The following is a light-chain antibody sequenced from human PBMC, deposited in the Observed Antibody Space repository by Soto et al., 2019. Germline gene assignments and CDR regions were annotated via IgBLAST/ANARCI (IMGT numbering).Light chain of an antibody. J-gene: IGKJ5*01. CDR3: QQYDDLPIT. CDR2: DAS. V-gene: IGKV1-33*01. CDR1: QDISHY. Sequence: DIQMTQSPSSLSASFGDTVTITWQASQDISHYLNWYQQKPGKALKLLIYDASNLHPGVPSRFRGSGYGTEFSFNITSLQTEDVATYYCQQYDDLPITFGQGTRLEIK.